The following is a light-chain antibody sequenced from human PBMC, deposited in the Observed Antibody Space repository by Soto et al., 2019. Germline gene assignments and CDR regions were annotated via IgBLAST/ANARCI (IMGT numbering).Light chain of an antibody. CDR2: AAA. CDR1: QGIGND. J-gene: IGKJ1*01. Sequence: AIQMTQSPSSLSASVGDRVTITCRSSQGIGNDLGWYQQKPGKAPILLIYAAARLQSEVPSRFSGSGSGTDFSLTISSRRPADVATYYCLQEHSYPRTFGQGTTVEVK. CDR3: LQEHSYPRT. V-gene: IGKV1-6*01.